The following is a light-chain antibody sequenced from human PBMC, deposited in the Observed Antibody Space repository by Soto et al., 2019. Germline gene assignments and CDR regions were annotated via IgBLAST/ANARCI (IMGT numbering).Light chain of an antibody. CDR2: GAS. Sequence: IVLTQSPGTLTLSPGERATLSCRASQSVPGSHLAWYQQKPGQAPRLLLYGASTRATGIPDRFSGSGSGTDFTLTISRVEPEDFAVFYCQHYGSSPLTFGGGTKVDI. V-gene: IGKV3-20*01. J-gene: IGKJ4*01. CDR3: QHYGSSPLT. CDR1: QSVPGSH.